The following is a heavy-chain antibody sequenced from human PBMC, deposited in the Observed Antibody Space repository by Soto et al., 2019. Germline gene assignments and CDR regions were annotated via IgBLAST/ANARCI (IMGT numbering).Heavy chain of an antibody. CDR1: GGSISSGGYY. CDR2: IYYSGST. D-gene: IGHD3-10*01. V-gene: IGHV4-31*03. CDR3: ARAPSYYGSGSYNWFDP. Sequence: ASETLSLTCTVSGGSISSGGYYWSWIRQHPGKGLEWIGYIYYSGSTYYNPSLKSRVTISVDTSKNQFSLKLSSVTAADTAVYYCARAPSYYGSGSYNWFDPWGQGTLVTVSS. J-gene: IGHJ5*02.